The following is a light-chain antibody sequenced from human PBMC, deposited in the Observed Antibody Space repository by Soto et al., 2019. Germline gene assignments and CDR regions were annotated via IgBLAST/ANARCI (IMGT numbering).Light chain of an antibody. CDR3: SSYTSSSTLVYV. CDR1: SSDVGSYNY. Sequence: QSALTQPASVSGSPGQSITISCTGTSSDVGSYNYVSWYQQHPGKAPKLIIYEVSNRPSGVSNRFSGSKSGNTASLTISGLQAEDEADYYCSSYTSSSTLVYVFGPGTKLTVL. CDR2: EVS. J-gene: IGLJ1*01. V-gene: IGLV2-14*01.